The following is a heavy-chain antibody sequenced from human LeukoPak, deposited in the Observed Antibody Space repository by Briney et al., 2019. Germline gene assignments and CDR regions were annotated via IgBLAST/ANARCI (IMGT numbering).Heavy chain of an antibody. Sequence: SETLSLTCTVSGGSISSGSYYWSWIRQPAGKGLEWIGRIYTSGSTNYNPSLKSRVTISVDSSKNQFSLKLSSVTAADTAVYYCARTTEGGYTYDYFYYYYMDVWGKGTTVTISS. D-gene: IGHD5-18*01. CDR3: ARTTEGGYTYDYFYYYYMDV. V-gene: IGHV4-61*02. J-gene: IGHJ6*03. CDR1: GGSISSGSYY. CDR2: IYTSGST.